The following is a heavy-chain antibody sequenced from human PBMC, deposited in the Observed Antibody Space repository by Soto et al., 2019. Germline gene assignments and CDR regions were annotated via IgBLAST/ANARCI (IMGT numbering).Heavy chain of an antibody. Sequence: EVQLLESGGGLVQPGGSLRLSCAASGFTFSSYAMSCVRQAPGKGLEWVSTISGSGGSTYYADSVKGRFTISRDNSKNTLYLQRNSLRSEDTAVYYCAKGLNAAPWELLMDDWGQGTLVTVS. D-gene: IGHD1-26*01. J-gene: IGHJ4*02. CDR2: ISGSGGST. V-gene: IGHV3-23*01. CDR1: GFTFSSYA. CDR3: AKGLNAAPWELLMDD.